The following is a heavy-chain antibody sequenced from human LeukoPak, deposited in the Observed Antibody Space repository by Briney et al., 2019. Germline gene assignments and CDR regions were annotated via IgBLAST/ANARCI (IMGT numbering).Heavy chain of an antibody. CDR2: IKYDRREK. D-gene: IGHD6-19*01. V-gene: IGHV3-7*03. CDR3: TADSGWSFAW. CDR1: GFPFSSRW. Sequence: GGSLRLSCTSSGFPFSSRWMHWVRQVPGKGPEWVANIKYDRREKYYVDSVKGRFSISRDNAKNSPYLQMNSLRADDTAVYYCTADSGWSFAWWGQGTLVTVSS. J-gene: IGHJ4*02.